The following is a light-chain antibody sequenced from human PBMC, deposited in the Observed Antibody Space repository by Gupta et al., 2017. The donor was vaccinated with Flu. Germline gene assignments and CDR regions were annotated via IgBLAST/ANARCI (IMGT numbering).Light chain of an antibody. CDR2: DNK. V-gene: IGLV1-51*01. J-gene: IGLJ3*02. Sequence: RSTISCSGSSSNIGGNGYVAWYQKFPGTAPRLLIYDNKKRPSGIPDRFSGSKAGTSATLGITGLQAGDEAVYYCGTWDNSLSAVVVGGGTTLTVL. CDR1: SSNIGGNGY. CDR3: GTWDNSLSAVV.